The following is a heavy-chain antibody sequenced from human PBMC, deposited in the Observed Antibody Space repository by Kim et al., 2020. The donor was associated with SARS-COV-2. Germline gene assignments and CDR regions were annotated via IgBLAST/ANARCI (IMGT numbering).Heavy chain of an antibody. Sequence: GGSLRLSCAASGFTVSSNYMSWVRQAPGKGLEWVSVIYSGGSTYYADSVKGRFTISRDNSKNTLYLQMNSLRAEDTAVYYCARGLDYGDYMVADYWGQGTLVTVSS. CDR2: IYSGGST. CDR1: GFTVSSNY. J-gene: IGHJ4*02. D-gene: IGHD4-17*01. V-gene: IGHV3-53*01. CDR3: ARGLDYGDYMVADY.